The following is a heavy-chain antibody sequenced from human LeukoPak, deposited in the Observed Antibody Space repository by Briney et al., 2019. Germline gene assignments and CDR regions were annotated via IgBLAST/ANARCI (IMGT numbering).Heavy chain of an antibody. CDR3: AKGAMVRGVYLYYFDY. J-gene: IGHJ4*02. V-gene: IGHV3-23*01. CDR1: GFTFSSYA. Sequence: PGGSLRLSCAASGFTFSSYAMSWVRQAPGKGLEWVSAISGSGGSTYYTDSVKGRFTISRDNSKNTLYLQMNSLRAEDTAVYYCAKGAMVRGVYLYYFDYWGQGTLVTVSS. CDR2: ISGSGGST. D-gene: IGHD3-10*01.